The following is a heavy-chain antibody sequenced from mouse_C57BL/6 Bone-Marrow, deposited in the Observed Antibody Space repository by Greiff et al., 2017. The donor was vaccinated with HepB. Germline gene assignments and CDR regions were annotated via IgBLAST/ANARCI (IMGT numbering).Heavy chain of an antibody. CDR3: AKHEITTVVATDYAMDY. D-gene: IGHD1-1*01. CDR2: IWGGGST. V-gene: IGHV2-9*01. Sequence: VKLQESGPGLVAPSQSLSITCTVSGFSLTSYGVDWVRQPPGKGLEWLGVIWGGGSTNYNSALMSRLSISKDNSKSQVFLKMNSLQTDDTAMYYCAKHEITTVVATDYAMDYWGQGTSVTVSS. J-gene: IGHJ4*01. CDR1: GFSLTSYG.